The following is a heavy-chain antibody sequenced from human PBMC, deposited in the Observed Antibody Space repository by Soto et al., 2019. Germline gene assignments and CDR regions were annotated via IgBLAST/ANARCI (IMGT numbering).Heavy chain of an antibody. CDR2: INHSGTT. CDR3: ARKPIYHFFAGYYSVDY. J-gene: IGHJ4*02. V-gene: IGHV4-34*01. CDR1: GGSFSDYY. Sequence: QVQLRQWGAGLLKPSETLSLTCAVFGGSFSDYYWTWIRQPPGKGLEWVGEINHSGTTSYNPSLKSRLTTSVDTSNNPFSLKLSAVTAADTAVYYCARKPIYHFFAGYYSVDYWGQGTLVTVSS. D-gene: IGHD3-9*01.